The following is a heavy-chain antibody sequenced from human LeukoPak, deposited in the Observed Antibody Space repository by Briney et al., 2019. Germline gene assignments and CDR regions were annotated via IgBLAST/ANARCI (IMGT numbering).Heavy chain of an antibody. V-gene: IGHV4-39*01. CDR3: ASSDYYYGDFDY. CDR1: GGSISINSYY. Sequence: SETLSLTCIVSGGSISINSYYWVWIRQPPGKGLEWIGSVYYSGNTYYSPFLRSRVTISVDTSKNQFSLKLSSVTAADTAIYYCASSDYYYGDFDYWGQGTLVTVSS. J-gene: IGHJ4*02. D-gene: IGHD3-22*01. CDR2: VYYSGNT.